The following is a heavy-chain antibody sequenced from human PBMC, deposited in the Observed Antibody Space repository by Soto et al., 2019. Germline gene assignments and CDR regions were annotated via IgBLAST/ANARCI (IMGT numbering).Heavy chain of an antibody. V-gene: IGHV3-7*03. CDR1: GFTFSDSW. D-gene: IGHD3-10*01. CDR3: ARAEPPYGSGPGGMDV. Sequence: EVQLAESGGGLVQSGGSLRLSCAASGFTFSDSWMDWVRQAPGKGPEWVANINQDGSAKNYVDSVKGRFTISRDNSKNTLYLQMNSLRAEDTAVYYCARAEPPYGSGPGGMDVWGQGTTVTVSS. J-gene: IGHJ6*02. CDR2: INQDGSAK.